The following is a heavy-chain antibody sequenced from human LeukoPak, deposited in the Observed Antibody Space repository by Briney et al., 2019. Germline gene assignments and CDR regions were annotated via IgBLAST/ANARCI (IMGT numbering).Heavy chain of an antibody. Sequence: SETLSLTCTVSGYSISSGYYWSWIRQPPGKGLEWIGSIYHSGSTYYNPSLKSRVTIAVDTSKTQFSLKLSSVTAADTAVYYCARDFGVGATDYYYMDVWGKGTTVTVSS. V-gene: IGHV4-38-2*02. CDR1: GYSISSGYY. D-gene: IGHD1-26*01. J-gene: IGHJ6*03. CDR3: ARDFGVGATDYYYMDV. CDR2: IYHSGST.